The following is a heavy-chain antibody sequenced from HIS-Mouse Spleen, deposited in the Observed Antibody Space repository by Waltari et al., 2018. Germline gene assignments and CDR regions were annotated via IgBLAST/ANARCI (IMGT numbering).Heavy chain of an antibody. Sequence: QVQLVESGGGVVQPGRSLRLSCAAPGFTVSSYGMHWVRQAPGKGLEWVAVISYDGSNKYYADSVKGRFTISRDNSKNTLYLQMNSLRAEDTAVYYCAKASSGWLDYWGQGTLVTVSS. CDR2: ISYDGSNK. J-gene: IGHJ4*02. CDR3: AKASSGWLDY. D-gene: IGHD6-19*01. CDR1: GFTVSSYG. V-gene: IGHV3-30*18.